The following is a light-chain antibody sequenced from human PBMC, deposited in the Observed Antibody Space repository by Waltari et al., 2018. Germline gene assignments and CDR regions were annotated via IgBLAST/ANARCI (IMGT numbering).Light chain of an antibody. CDR2: TTS. CDR3: LLFYGDVHV. Sequence: QTVVTQEPSLTVSPGGTVTLTCASSTGAVTSGHYPAWFQQKPGQAPTALIYTTSNRHPWTPARVSGSLLGGKADLTLSSVQPEDEAEYYCLLFYGDVHVFGGGTKLTIL. J-gene: IGLJ2*01. CDR1: TGAVTSGHY. V-gene: IGLV7-43*01.